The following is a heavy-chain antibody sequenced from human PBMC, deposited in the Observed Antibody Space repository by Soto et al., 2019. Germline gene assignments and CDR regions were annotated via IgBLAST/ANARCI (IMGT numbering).Heavy chain of an antibody. CDR2: IHYSGTT. CDR1: GGSMRNYF. V-gene: IGHV4-59*01. CDR3: AAGEASSRNLAPYYLDF. J-gene: IGHJ4*02. D-gene: IGHD6-13*01. Sequence: GTLSLTCTVSGGSMRNYFWTWIRQPPGKGLEWIGYIHYSGTTSFFPSYNPSLRSRVTISEDTSKNQFSLKLLSVTTADTAVYFCAAGEASSRNLAPYYLDFWGQGTLVTVSS.